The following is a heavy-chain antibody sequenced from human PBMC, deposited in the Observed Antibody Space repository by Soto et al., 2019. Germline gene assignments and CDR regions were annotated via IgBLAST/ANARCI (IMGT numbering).Heavy chain of an antibody. Sequence: GLVNLSCKACGYSFTSYGMSLVRQTPGQGLEWMGWISAYNGNTNYAQKLQGRVTMTTDTSTSTAYMELRSLRSEDTAVYYCARGLEDFWSGYYDYYYYYGMDIWGQGTTVTGSS. CDR2: ISAYNGNT. CDR3: ARGLEDFWSGYYDYYYYYGMDI. V-gene: IGHV1-18*01. CDR1: GYSFTSYG. D-gene: IGHD3-3*01. J-gene: IGHJ6*01.